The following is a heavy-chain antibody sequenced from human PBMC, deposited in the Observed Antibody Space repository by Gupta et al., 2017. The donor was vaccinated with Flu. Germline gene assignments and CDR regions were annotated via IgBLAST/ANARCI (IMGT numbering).Heavy chain of an antibody. CDR1: GGTFITYA. D-gene: IGHD3-10*02. CDR2: VIPIFGTA. CDR3: ARDVRTLGRHGVYYYYYGVDV. Sequence: QVQLVQSGAEVKEPGSSVRVSCKASGGTFITYAFTWVRQAPGQGLEWMGGVIPIFGTASYAEKFQGRIRITADKSTNTVYMELTRLRSEDTAVYYCARDVRTLGRHGVYYYYYGVDVWGQGTSVTVSS. V-gene: IGHV1-69*06. J-gene: IGHJ6*02.